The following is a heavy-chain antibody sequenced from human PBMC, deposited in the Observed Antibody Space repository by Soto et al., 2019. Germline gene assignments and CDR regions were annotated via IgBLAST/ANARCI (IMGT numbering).Heavy chain of an antibody. V-gene: IGHV2-5*02. CDR2: IYWDDDK. Sequence: SGPTLVNPTQTLTLTCTFSGFSLRTSGVGVGWIRQPPGKALEWLALIYWDDDKQYSPSLKSRLTITKDTSKNQVALTMTNMDPVDTATYYCVHRSSTWNTLYWGQGTLVTVSS. D-gene: IGHD6-13*01. J-gene: IGHJ4*02. CDR3: VHRSSTWNTLY. CDR1: GFSLRTSGVG.